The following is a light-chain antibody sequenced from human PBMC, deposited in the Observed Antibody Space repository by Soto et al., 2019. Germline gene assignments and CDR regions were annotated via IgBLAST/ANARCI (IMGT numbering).Light chain of an antibody. CDR1: QSVENNY. Sequence: EIVLKQSPDTLSLSPGERATLSCRASQSVENNYLAWYQQRPGQPPRLLIYDASTRATGISARFSGSGYGTEFTLTISSLQSEDFAVYFCQQCRNWPLTFGGGTKVDIK. J-gene: IGKJ4*01. V-gene: IGKV3D-20*02. CDR3: QQCRNWPLT. CDR2: DAS.